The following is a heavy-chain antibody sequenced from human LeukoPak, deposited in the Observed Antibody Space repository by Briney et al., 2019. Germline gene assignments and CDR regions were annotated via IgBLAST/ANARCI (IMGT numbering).Heavy chain of an antibody. CDR3: ARGSGSFDY. V-gene: IGHV3-48*04. Sequence: GGSLRLSCAASGFTSSSYSMNWVRQAPGKGLEWVSYISSSSSTIYYADSVKGRFTISRDNAKNSLYLQMNSLRAEDTAVYYCARGSGSFDYWGQGTLVTVSS. CDR2: ISSSSSTI. D-gene: IGHD3-22*01. J-gene: IGHJ4*02. CDR1: GFTSSSYS.